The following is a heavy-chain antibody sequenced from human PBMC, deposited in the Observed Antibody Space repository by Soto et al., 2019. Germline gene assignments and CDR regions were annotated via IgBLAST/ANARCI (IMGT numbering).Heavy chain of an antibody. D-gene: IGHD2-2*01. CDR3: ASGDIVVVPAAQPISNGMDV. CDR1: GCTFSSYA. CDR2: IIPIFGTA. Sequence: GASVKVSCKACGCTFSSYAISWVRQAAGQGLEWMGGIIPIFGTANYAQKFQGRVTITADESTSTAYMELSSLRSEDTAVYYCASGDIVVVPAAQPISNGMDVWGHGTTVTVS. J-gene: IGHJ6*02. V-gene: IGHV1-69*13.